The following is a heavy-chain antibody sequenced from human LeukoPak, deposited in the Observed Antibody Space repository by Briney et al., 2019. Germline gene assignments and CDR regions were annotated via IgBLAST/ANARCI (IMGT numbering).Heavy chain of an antibody. D-gene: IGHD3-10*01. Sequence: ASVKVSFKASGYTFTSYGISWVRQAPGQGLEWMGWISAYNGNTNYAQKLQGRVTMTTDTSTSTAYMELRSLRSDDTAVYYCARTRGGYYGSGSYYNSSNWFDPWGQGTLVTVSS. CDR3: ARTRGGYYGSGSYYNSSNWFDP. CDR1: GYTFTSYG. J-gene: IGHJ5*02. CDR2: ISAYNGNT. V-gene: IGHV1-18*01.